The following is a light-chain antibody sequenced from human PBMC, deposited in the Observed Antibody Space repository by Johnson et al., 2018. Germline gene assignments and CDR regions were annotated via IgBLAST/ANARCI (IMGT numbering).Light chain of an antibody. CDR3: GTWDSSLSAGNV. CDR1: SSNIGNNY. V-gene: IGLV1-51*02. CDR2: ENN. J-gene: IGLJ1*01. Sequence: QSVLTQPPSVSAAPGQKVTISCSGSSSNIGNNYVYWYQQLPGTAPKLLIYENNKRPSGIPDRFSGSKSGTSATLGITGLQTGDEADYYCGTWDSSLSAGNVSGTGTKVTVL.